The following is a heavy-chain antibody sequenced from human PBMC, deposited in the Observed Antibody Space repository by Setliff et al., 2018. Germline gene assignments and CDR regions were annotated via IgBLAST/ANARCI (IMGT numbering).Heavy chain of an antibody. CDR1: GFTFSNYW. D-gene: IGHD4-4*01. J-gene: IGHJ6*02. V-gene: IGHV3-7*01. CDR3: ARDSPNSKYALVYGMDV. CDR2: INQDGRET. Sequence: GGSLRLSCAASGFTFSNYWMNWVRQAPGKGLEWVANINQDGRETYYVGSVKGRFTISRDNANRSVYLQMSDLRSEDTAVYYCARDSPNSKYALVYGMDVWGQGTTVTVSS.